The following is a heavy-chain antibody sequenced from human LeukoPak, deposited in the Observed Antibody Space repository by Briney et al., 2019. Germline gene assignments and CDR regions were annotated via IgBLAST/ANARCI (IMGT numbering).Heavy chain of an antibody. Sequence: GESLKISCKGSGYSFTSYWIGWVRQMPGKGLEWMGIIYPGDSDTRYSPPFQGQVTISADKSISTAYLQWSSLKASDTAMYYCARRAAAGLNYYYYGMDVWGQGTTVTVSS. CDR1: GYSFTSYW. CDR2: IYPGDSDT. D-gene: IGHD6-13*01. CDR3: ARRAAAGLNYYYYGMDV. V-gene: IGHV5-51*01. J-gene: IGHJ6*02.